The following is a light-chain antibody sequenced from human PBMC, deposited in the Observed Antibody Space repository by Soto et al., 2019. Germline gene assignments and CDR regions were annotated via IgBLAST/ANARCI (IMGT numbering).Light chain of an antibody. V-gene: IGLV1-44*01. CDR3: AAWDDGLNGYV. CDR2: STN. CDR1: SSDVGTNT. J-gene: IGLJ1*01. Sequence: QSVLTQPPSVSGTPGQRVTISCSGSSSDVGTNTVNRYQQVTGTAPKLLIYSTNQRPSGVPARFSGSKSDTSGSLAISGLQSEDEADYYCAAWDDGLNGYVFGTGTKLTVL.